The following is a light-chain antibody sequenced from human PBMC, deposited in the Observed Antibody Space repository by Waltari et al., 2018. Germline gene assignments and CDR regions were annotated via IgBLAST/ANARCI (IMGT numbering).Light chain of an antibody. CDR3: QQYNTYPWT. J-gene: IGKJ1*01. V-gene: IGKV1-5*01. Sequence: DIQMTQSPSTLSASVGDRVSNTCRASHPTDSWFAWYLQKPGKAPKLLIYNASSLKSGVPSRFSGSGSGTEFTLTISSLQPDDFATYYCQQYNTYPWTFGQGSKVEIK. CDR2: NAS. CDR1: HPTDSW.